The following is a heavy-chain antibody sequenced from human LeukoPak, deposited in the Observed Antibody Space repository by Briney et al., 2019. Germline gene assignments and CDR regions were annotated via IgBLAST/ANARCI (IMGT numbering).Heavy chain of an antibody. CDR3: TRGTGSSSDY. V-gene: IGHV3-74*01. J-gene: IGHJ4*02. D-gene: IGHD1-26*01. Sequence: GGSLRLSCAASGFTFSNYWMHWVRQGPGKGLVWVSRIYIDGSSTDYADSVKGRFTISRDNAKNTLYLQMTGLRADDTALYYCTRGTGSSSDYWGQGALVTVFS. CDR2: IYIDGSST. CDR1: GFTFSNYW.